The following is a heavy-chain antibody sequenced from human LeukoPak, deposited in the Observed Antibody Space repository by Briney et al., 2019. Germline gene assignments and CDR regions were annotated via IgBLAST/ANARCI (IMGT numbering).Heavy chain of an antibody. CDR3: AKDDPNDYMPWIY. CDR1: GFTFSSYA. V-gene: IGHV3-23*01. CDR2: ISGSGGNT. Sequence: GGSLRLSCAASGFTFSSYAMSWVRQAPGKGLEWVSLISGSGGNTYYADSVKGRFTISRDNSKNTLYLQMNSLRADDTAVYYCAKDDPNDYMPWIYGGKGPLATVPS. D-gene: IGHD4-11*01. J-gene: IGHJ4*02.